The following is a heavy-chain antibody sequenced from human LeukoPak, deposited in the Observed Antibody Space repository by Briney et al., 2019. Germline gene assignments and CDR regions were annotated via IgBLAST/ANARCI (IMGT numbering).Heavy chain of an antibody. Sequence: GESLKISCKGSGYSFTSYWIGWVRQMPGKGLEWMGIIYPGDSDTRYSPSFQGQVTISADKSISTAYLQWSSLKASDTAMYYCARTYYDFWSGTIDYYYYMDVWGKGTTVTVSS. V-gene: IGHV5-51*01. CDR2: IYPGDSDT. CDR3: ARTYYDFWSGTIDYYYYMDV. CDR1: GYSFTSYW. D-gene: IGHD3-3*01. J-gene: IGHJ6*03.